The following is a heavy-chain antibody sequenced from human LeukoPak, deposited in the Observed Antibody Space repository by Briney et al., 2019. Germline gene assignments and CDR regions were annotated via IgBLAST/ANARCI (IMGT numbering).Heavy chain of an antibody. CDR2: LSASGGT. J-gene: IGHJ1*01. Sequence: GGTLSLSCAASGFTFSSYDMTWVRQPPGKGLEWIARLSASGGTYYAHSVKGRFTLSVDNSKNTLTLQMNSLTAEDTAIYYFVKGGTSSGGYDSWGERTLGTVSS. V-gene: IGHV3-23*01. CDR1: GFTFSSYD. CDR3: VKGGTSSGGYDS. D-gene: IGHD2-15*01.